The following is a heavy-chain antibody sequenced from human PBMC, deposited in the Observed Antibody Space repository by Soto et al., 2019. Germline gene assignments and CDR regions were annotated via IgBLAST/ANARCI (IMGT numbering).Heavy chain of an antibody. D-gene: IGHD2-15*01. CDR1: GLTFGSRA. CDR2: ITDTGGDA. CDR3: VRGSKDSYPGCRIFDF. V-gene: IGHV3-23*01. J-gene: IGHJ4*02. Sequence: GGSLRLSCVASGLTFGSRAMSWVRQSPGEGLEWVSTITDTGGDAKYADSVRGRFAISRDNSKNTLYLQMSALRAEDSAIYFCVRGSKDSYPGCRIFDFWGRGTLVTVSS.